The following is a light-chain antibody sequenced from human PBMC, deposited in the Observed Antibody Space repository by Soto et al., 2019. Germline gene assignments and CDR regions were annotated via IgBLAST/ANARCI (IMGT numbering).Light chain of an antibody. Sequence: ALTQPASVSGPPGQSITISCTGTSSDVGGYNYVSWYQHHPGKAPKLMIYDVSNRPSGVSNRFSGSKSGNTASLSISGLQPEDEADYYCSSYRTSNTRQIVCGTGTKLTVL. J-gene: IGLJ1*01. CDR3: SSYRTSNTRQIV. CDR1: SSDVGGYNY. CDR2: DVS. V-gene: IGLV2-14*03.